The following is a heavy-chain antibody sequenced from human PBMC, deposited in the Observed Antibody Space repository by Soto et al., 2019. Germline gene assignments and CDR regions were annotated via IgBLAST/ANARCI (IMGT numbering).Heavy chain of an antibody. CDR1: GFTFSNYW. CDR3: ARGLPDHYDTDV. V-gene: IGHV3-74*02. Sequence: EVQLVESGGGLVQPGGSLRLSCAASGFTFSNYWMHWVRQAPGKGLVWVSRIKGDGSITNYADSVKGRFTISRDNSKNTLFLQVGSVTAEDTAVYYCARGLPDHYDTDVWGQGTKVTVSS. CDR2: IKGDGSIT. J-gene: IGHJ6*02.